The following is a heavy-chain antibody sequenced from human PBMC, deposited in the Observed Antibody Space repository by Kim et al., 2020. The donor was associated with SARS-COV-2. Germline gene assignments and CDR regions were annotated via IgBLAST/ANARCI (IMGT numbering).Heavy chain of an antibody. Sequence: SVKARFTISRDHAKNSLYLQMNCLRAEDTAVYYCARGHQQWLVISGYFDSWGQGTLVPVSS. V-gene: IGHV3-21*01. D-gene: IGHD6-19*01. CDR3: ARGHQQWLVISGYFDS. J-gene: IGHJ4*02.